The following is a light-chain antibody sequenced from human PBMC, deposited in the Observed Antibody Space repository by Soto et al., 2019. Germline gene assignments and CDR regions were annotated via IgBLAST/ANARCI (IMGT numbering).Light chain of an antibody. CDR2: GAS. Sequence: EIVLTQSPGTLSLSPGERATLSCRASQSVSSSYLAWYQQKPGQAPRLLIYGASSRATGIPDRFSGSGSGKDFTLTISRLEPEDFAVYYCQQYGSSPPITSGQGTRVEIK. CDR1: QSVSSSY. J-gene: IGKJ5*01. V-gene: IGKV3-20*01. CDR3: QQYGSSPPIT.